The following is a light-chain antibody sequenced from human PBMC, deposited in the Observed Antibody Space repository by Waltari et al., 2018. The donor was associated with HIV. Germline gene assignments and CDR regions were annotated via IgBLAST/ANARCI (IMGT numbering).Light chain of an antibody. Sequence: QSVLTQPASVSGSPGQSITISCTGASSDVGDYNSVSCYQQSPGQAPKLLIYEVSARPSGVSNRFSGSKSGNPASLTISGLQPEDESNYYCSSYSKSNRLVFGTGTKVTVL. J-gene: IGLJ1*01. CDR1: SSDVGDYNS. V-gene: IGLV2-14*01. CDR3: SSYSKSNRLV. CDR2: EVS.